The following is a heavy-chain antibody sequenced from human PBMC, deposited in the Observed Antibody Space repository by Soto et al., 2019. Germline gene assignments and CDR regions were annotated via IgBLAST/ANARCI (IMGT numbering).Heavy chain of an antibody. V-gene: IGHV3-48*01. J-gene: IGHJ4*02. CDR2: ISDSGSHM. CDR1: GFTLGVYS. Sequence: EVQLVESGGGLVQPGGSLRLSCVVSGFTLGVYSMNWVRQAPGKGLEWVSYISDSGSHMYYADSVKGRFTISRDTAKNSLYLQMNSLRAEDTAVFYCAPQGVGATGYLYWGQGTLVTVSP. CDR3: APQGVGATGYLY. D-gene: IGHD1-26*01.